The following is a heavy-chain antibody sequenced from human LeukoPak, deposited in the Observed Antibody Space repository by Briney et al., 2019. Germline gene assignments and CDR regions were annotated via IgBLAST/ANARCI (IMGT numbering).Heavy chain of an antibody. V-gene: IGHV3-48*04. J-gene: IGHJ4*02. Sequence: GGSLRLSCAASGFTSSSYSMNLVRQAPGKGLEWVSYINSSGSTIYYADSVKGRFTISRDNAKNSLYLQMNSLRAEDTAVYYCARTPSTFGELLPSGPFDYWGQGTLVTVSS. CDR1: GFTSSSYS. D-gene: IGHD3-10*01. CDR2: INSSGSTI. CDR3: ARTPSTFGELLPSGPFDY.